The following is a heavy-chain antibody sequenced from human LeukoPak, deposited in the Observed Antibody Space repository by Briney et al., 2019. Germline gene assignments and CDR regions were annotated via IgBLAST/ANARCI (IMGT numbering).Heavy chain of an antibody. CDR1: GFTFTSYA. CDR2: FSAGGGST. D-gene: IGHD6-6*01. J-gene: IGHJ4*02. V-gene: IGHV3-23*01. CDR3: AKGASSSPRSPRDY. Sequence: GGSLRLSCAASGFTFTSYAMSWVRQAPGKGPEWVSGFSAGGGSTYYADSVKGRFTISRDNSKNTIYLQMNSLRADDTAVYFCAKGASSSPRSPRDYWGQGTLVTVSS.